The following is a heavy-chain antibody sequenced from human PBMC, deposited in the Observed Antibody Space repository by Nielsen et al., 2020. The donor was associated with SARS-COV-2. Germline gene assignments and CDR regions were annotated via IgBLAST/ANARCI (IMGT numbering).Heavy chain of an antibody. V-gene: IGHV3-21*01. D-gene: IGHD2-2*01. CDR3: ARRAAQDPPATNDF. CDR2: ISSSSRYI. Sequence: GESLKLSCAASGFTFNTYSMNWVRQAPGKGLEWVSSISSSSRYIRYADSVKGRFTISRDNGKNSLYLQMTSLRAEDTAVYYCARRAAQDPPATNDFWAQGTLVTVSS. CDR1: GFTFNTYS. J-gene: IGHJ4*02.